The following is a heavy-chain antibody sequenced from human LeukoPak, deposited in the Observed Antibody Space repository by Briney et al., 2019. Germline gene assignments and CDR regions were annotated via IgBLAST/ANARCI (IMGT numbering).Heavy chain of an antibody. Sequence: SETLSLTCAVYGGSFSGYYWSWIRQPPGKGLEWIGEIKHSGSTNYNPSLKSRVTISVDTSKNQFSLKLSSVTAADTAVYYCARGAMADYYYGMDVWGQGTTVTVSS. V-gene: IGHV4-34*01. CDR2: IKHSGST. D-gene: IGHD5-24*01. CDR3: ARGAMADYYYGMDV. J-gene: IGHJ6*02. CDR1: GGSFSGYY.